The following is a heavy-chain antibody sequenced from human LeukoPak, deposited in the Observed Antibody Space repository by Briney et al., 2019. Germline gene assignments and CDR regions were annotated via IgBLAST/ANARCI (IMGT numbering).Heavy chain of an antibody. Sequence: ASVKVSCKASGYTFTNYYMHWVRQAPGQGLEWMGIIIPTLGTTSYAQKFQGRVTMTRDMSTSTVYMELSSLRSEDTAVYYCARDLTPGSYFDYWGQGTLVTVSS. CDR1: GYTFTNYY. CDR2: IIPTLGTT. J-gene: IGHJ4*02. V-gene: IGHV1-46*01. D-gene: IGHD3-10*01. CDR3: ARDLTPGSYFDY.